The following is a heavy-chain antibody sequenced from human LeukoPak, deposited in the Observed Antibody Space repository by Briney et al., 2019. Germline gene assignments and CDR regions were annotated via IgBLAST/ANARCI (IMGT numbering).Heavy chain of an antibody. CDR1: GYSFTNYW. CDR3: ARRRDLYSGSYYPFDY. V-gene: IGHV5-51*01. J-gene: IGHJ4*02. D-gene: IGHD1-26*01. CDR2: IYPGDSDA. Sequence: GESLKISCKGPGYSFTNYWIGWVRQMPGEGLKWIGIIYPGDSDARYSPSFQGQVTISADKSISTAYLQWSSLKASDTAMYYCARRRDLYSGSYYPFDYWGQGTLVTVSS.